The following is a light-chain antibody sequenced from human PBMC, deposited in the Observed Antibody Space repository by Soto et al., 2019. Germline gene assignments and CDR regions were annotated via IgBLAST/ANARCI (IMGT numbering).Light chain of an antibody. V-gene: IGLV1-44*01. Sequence: QSALTQPPSASGTPGQRATISCSGSSSNIGSNTVNWYQQLPGTAPKLLIYSNNQRPSGVPDRFSGSKSGTSASLAISGLQSEDEADYYCAAWDDSLNGYVFGTGTKVTV. J-gene: IGLJ1*01. CDR1: SSNIGSNT. CDR2: SNN. CDR3: AAWDDSLNGYV.